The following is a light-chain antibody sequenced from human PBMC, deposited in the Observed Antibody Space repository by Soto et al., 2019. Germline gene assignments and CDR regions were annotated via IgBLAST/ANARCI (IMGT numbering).Light chain of an antibody. CDR2: DVS. CDR3: SSYASSSTLV. Sequence: QSALTQPASVSGSPGQSITISCTGTSSDVGGYDYVSWYQQHPGKVPKLMIYDVSSRPSGVSNRFSGSKSRNTASLTLSGLQAEDEADYYCSSYASSSTLVFGGGTKLTVL. CDR1: SSDVGGYDY. V-gene: IGLV2-14*01. J-gene: IGLJ2*01.